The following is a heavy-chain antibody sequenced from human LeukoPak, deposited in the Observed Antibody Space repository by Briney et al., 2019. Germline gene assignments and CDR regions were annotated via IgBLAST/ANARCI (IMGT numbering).Heavy chain of an antibody. D-gene: IGHD2-15*01. CDR1: GGSISSFY. CDR2: IYYSGST. CDR3: ARDRDIGAYYYYYGMDV. J-gene: IGHJ6*02. Sequence: SETLSLTCTVCGGSISSFYWSWIRQPPGKELEWLGYIYYSGSTNYSPSLKSRVTISVDTSKNQFSLKLSSVTAADTAVYYCARDRDIGAYYYYYGMDVWGQGTTVTVSS. V-gene: IGHV4-59*01.